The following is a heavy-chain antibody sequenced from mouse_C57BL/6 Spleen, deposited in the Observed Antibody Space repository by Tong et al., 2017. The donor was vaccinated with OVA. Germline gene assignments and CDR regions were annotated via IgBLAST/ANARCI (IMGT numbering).Heavy chain of an antibody. D-gene: IGHD1-1*01. J-gene: IGHJ4*01. V-gene: IGHV1-15*01. CDR3: ARSGYGSSEAMDY. CDR1: GYTFTDYE. Sequence: VQLQESGAELVRPGASVTLSCKASGYTFTDYEMHWVKQTPVHGLEWIGAIDPETGGTAYNQKFKGKAILTADKSSSTAYMELRSLTSEDSAVYYCARSGYGSSEAMDYWGQGTSVTVSS. CDR2: IDPETGGT.